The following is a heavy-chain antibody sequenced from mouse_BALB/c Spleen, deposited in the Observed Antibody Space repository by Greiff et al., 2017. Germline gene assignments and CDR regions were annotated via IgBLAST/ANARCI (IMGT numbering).Heavy chain of an antibody. Sequence: QVQLKESGPGLVAPSQSLSITCTVSGFSLTGYGVNWVRQPPGKGLEWLGMIWGDGSTDYNSALKSRLSISKDNSKSQVFLKMNSLQTDDTARYYCARDYYDSSYAIDYWGQGTSVTVSS. CDR3: ARDYYDSSYAIDY. CDR2: IWGDGST. J-gene: IGHJ4*01. CDR1: GFSLTGYG. V-gene: IGHV2-6-7*01. D-gene: IGHD1-1*01.